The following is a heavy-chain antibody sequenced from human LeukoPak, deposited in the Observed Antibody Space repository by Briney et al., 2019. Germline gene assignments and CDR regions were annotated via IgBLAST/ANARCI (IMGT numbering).Heavy chain of an antibody. CDR3: ARNVRDQLPYY. J-gene: IGHJ4*02. D-gene: IGHD2-2*01. CDR1: GYTFTSYG. Sequence: ASVKVSSKASGYTFTSYGISWVRQAPGQGLEWMGWISAYNGNTNYAQKLQGRVTMTTDTSTSTAYMELRSLRSDDAAVYYCARNVRDQLPYYWGQGTLVTVSS. CDR2: ISAYNGNT. V-gene: IGHV1-18*04.